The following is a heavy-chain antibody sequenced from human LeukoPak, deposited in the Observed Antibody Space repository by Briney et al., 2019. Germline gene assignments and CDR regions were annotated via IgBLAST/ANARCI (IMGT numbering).Heavy chain of an antibody. J-gene: IGHJ4*02. Sequence: GGSLRLSCTASGFTFDDYAMHWVRQAPGKGLEWVSLISGDGGSTYYADSVKRRFTISRDNSKNSLYLQMNSLRTEDTALYYCAKDWEPMMKDWGQGTLVTVSS. D-gene: IGHD3-22*01. V-gene: IGHV3-43*02. CDR2: ISGDGGST. CDR3: AKDWEPMMKD. CDR1: GFTFDDYA.